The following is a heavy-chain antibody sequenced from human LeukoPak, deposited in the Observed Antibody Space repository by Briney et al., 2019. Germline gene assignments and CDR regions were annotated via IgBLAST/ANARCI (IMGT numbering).Heavy chain of an antibody. CDR3: ARVSRGFGELSLSFDY. J-gene: IGHJ4*02. D-gene: IGHD3-10*01. CDR2: IIPSGSTT. Sequence: GGSLRLSCAASGFAFDIHGMNWVRQAPGKGLEWVSGIIPSGSTTYYADSVKGRFTISRDNSKNTVYLQINSLRAEDTAVYYCARVSRGFGELSLSFDYWGQGTLVTVSS. V-gene: IGHV3-23*01. CDR1: GFAFDIHG.